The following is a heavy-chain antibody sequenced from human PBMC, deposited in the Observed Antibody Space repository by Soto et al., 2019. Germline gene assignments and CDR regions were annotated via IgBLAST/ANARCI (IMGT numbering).Heavy chain of an antibody. D-gene: IGHD3-22*01. CDR1: GFTFNIYA. Sequence: EVQLLESGGDLIQPGGSLRLSCAASGFTFNIYAMTWVRQAPGKGLEWVSAISRYGDFTYYADSVEGRFTISRDNSKNTLYLQISSLRAEDTAVYYCAKDRYLDHDSRGYLFDNWGQGTLVTVSS. J-gene: IGHJ4*02. V-gene: IGHV3-23*01. CDR2: ISRYGDFT. CDR3: AKDRYLDHDSRGYLFDN.